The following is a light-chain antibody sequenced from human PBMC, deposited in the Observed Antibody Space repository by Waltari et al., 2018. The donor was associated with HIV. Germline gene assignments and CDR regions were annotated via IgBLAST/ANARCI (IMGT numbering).Light chain of an antibody. CDR3: ASWDASLNGWV. Sequence: QSVVTQPPSVSGTPGQTVTISCSGSTSTIGINTVNWYQHLPGTAPKRLIYGNYPRPSGVPDRFSASKSGTSASLAISGLQSEDEADYYCASWDASLNGWVFGGGTKLTVL. CDR1: TSTIGINT. J-gene: IGLJ3*02. CDR2: GNY. V-gene: IGLV1-44*01.